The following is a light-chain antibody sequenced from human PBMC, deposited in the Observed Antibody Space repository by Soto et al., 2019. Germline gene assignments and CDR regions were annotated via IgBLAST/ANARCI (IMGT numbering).Light chain of an antibody. Sequence: DIQMPQSPSSLSASVGDRFTITCRASQSISTYLIWYQQKTGKAPKLLIYAKSSLQSGVPSRFSGSGSGTDLNLTISRLQSEDFAVYYCQQYNNWPRTCGQGTKVDIK. CDR2: AKS. V-gene: IGKV1-39*01. CDR1: QSISTY. J-gene: IGKJ1*01. CDR3: QQYNNWPRT.